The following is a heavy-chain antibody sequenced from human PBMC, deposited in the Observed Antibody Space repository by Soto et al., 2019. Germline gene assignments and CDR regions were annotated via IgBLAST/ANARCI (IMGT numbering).Heavy chain of an antibody. CDR2: ISSSSSTI. J-gene: IGHJ6*03. CDR3: ARVFKDIVVVVAAHDYYYYMDV. V-gene: IGHV3-48*01. Sequence: PGGSLRLSCAASGFTFSSYSMNWVRQAPGKGLEWVSYISSSSSTIYYADSVKGRFTISRDNAKNSLYLQMNSLRAEDTAVYYCARVFKDIVVVVAAHDYYYYMDVWGKGTTVTV. CDR1: GFTFSSYS. D-gene: IGHD2-15*01.